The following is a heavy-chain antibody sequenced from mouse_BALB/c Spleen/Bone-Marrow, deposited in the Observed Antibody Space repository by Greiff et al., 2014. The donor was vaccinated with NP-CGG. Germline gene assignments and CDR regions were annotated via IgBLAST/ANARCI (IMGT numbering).Heavy chain of an antibody. J-gene: IGHJ3*01. CDR2: ISGGDTYT. Sequence: EVKLMESGGGLVKPGGSLKLSCAASGFIFSSYGMSWVRQTPEKRLEWVATISGGDTYTYYPDSVRGRFTIPRDNAKNNLYLQMSSLRSEDTALYYCAAITTVAYWGRGTLVTVSA. CDR3: AAITTVAY. V-gene: IGHV5-9-2*01. D-gene: IGHD1-1*01. CDR1: GFIFSSYG.